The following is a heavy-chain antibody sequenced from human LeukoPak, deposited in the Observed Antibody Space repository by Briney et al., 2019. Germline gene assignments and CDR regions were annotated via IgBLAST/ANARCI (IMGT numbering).Heavy chain of an antibody. CDR2: IYYSGST. V-gene: IGHV4-39*01. Sequence: SETLSLTSTVSGGSISSSSYYWGWIRQPPGKGLEWIGSIYYSGSTYYNPSLKSRVTISVDTSKNQFSLKLSSVTAADTAVYYCALSTPTVLFTPTLYDAFDIWGQGTLVTVSS. CDR3: ALSTPTVLFTPTLYDAFDI. D-gene: IGHD2-15*01. J-gene: IGHJ3*02. CDR1: GGSISSSSYY.